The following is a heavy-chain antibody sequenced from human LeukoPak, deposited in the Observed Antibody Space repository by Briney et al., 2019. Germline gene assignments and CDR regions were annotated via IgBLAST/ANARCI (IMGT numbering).Heavy chain of an antibody. CDR1: GLGFSRFG. Sequence: PGGSMRLSCAASGLGFSRFGMHWVRQAPGKGREWVAVIWFDGTYEYYADSVKGRFTISRDTSSNTLYLRMNSLRAEDTAMYFCARVNRDGHTFQPILDYWGQGTLVTVSS. CDR3: ARVNRDGHTFQPILDY. V-gene: IGHV3-33*01. D-gene: IGHD5-24*01. CDR2: IWFDGTYE. J-gene: IGHJ4*02.